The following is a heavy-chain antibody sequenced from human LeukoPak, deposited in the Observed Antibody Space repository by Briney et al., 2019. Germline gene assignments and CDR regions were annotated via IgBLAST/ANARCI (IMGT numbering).Heavy chain of an antibody. CDR3: AKIAVAGYYFYSMDV. Sequence: GGSLRLSCAASGFTFNNYAMSWVRQAPGKGLEWVSTIAGSGRSTYYADSVKGRFTISRDNSKNTLFLQMNSLRADDTAVYYCAKIAVAGYYFYSMDVWGRGTTVTVSS. V-gene: IGHV3-23*01. D-gene: IGHD6-19*01. J-gene: IGHJ6*03. CDR2: IAGSGRST. CDR1: GFTFNNYA.